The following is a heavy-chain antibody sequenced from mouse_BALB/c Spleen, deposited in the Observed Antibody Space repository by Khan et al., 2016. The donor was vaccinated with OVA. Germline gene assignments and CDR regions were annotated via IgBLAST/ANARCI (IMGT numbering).Heavy chain of an antibody. Sequence: QVQLKQSGAELVRPGSSVKISCKTSGYAFSNYWMNWVKQRPGQGLEWIGQIYPGDGDTKYNGEFKGKATLTADKSSNTAYMHLSSLTAEDSVVYFCARSGYDFFAYWGQGTLVTVSA. D-gene: IGHD2-14*01. CDR2: IYPGDGDT. V-gene: IGHV1-80*01. CDR3: ARSGYDFFAY. CDR1: GYAFSNYW. J-gene: IGHJ3*01.